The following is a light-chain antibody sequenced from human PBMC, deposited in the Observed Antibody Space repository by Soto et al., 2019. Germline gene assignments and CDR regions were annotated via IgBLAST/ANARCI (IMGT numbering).Light chain of an antibody. J-gene: IGLJ1*01. V-gene: IGLV1-44*01. Sequence: QSVLSQPASASGTPGQRVTISCSGSSSNIGSNTVNWYQQFPGTAPKLLIYFNIQRPSGVPDRFSGSKSGTSASLAISGLQSEDEADYYCAAWDDSLNGYVFGTGTKVTVL. CDR2: FNI. CDR1: SSNIGSNT. CDR3: AAWDDSLNGYV.